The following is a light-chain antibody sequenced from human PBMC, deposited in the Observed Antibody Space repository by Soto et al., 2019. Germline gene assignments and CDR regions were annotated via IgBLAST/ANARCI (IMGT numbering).Light chain of an antibody. CDR3: QQYNEWPSWT. V-gene: IGKV3-15*01. Sequence: EIVLTQSPGTLSLSPGEIATLSSRASQSVSSSYLAWYQQKPGQAPRLLIYAASTRATGIPARFSGSGSGTEFTLTISSLQSEDFAVYYCQQYNEWPSWTFGQGTKVDIK. CDR1: QSVSSSY. J-gene: IGKJ1*01. CDR2: AAS.